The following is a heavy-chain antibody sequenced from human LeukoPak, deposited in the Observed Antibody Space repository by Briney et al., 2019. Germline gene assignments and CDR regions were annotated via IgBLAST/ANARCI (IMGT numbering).Heavy chain of an antibody. CDR1: GGSISSYY. D-gene: IGHD5-18*01. V-gene: IGHV4-4*07. J-gene: IGHJ5*02. CDR2: IYTSGST. Sequence: SETLSLTCSVSGGSISSYYWSWIRQPAGKGLEWIGRIYTSGSTNYNPSLKSRVTMSVDTSKNQFPLKLSSVTAADTAVYYCARDYSAMGENWFDPWGQGTLVTVSS. CDR3: ARDYSAMGENWFDP.